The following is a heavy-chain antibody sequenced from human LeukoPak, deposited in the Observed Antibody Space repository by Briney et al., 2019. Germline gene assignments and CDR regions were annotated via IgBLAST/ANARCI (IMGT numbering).Heavy chain of an antibody. CDR3: ARQIASAGKAGFDF. V-gene: IGHV4-4*07. CDR2: IYSTGST. J-gene: IGHJ4*02. CDR1: GGSISSYY. D-gene: IGHD6-13*01. Sequence: SETLSLTCTVSGGSISSYYWSWIRQPAGKGLEWIGRIYSTGSTNYNPSLKSRVTMSVDTSKNQFSLRLRSVTAADTAVYYCARQIASAGKAGFDFWGQGALVTASS.